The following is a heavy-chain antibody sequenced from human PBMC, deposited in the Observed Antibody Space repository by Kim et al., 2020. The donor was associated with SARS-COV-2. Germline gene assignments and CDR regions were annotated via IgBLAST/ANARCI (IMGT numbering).Heavy chain of an antibody. CDR3: ARSSKIVVVAANWFDP. V-gene: IGHV1-18*01. Sequence: ASVKVSCKASGYTFTSYGISWVRQAPGQGLEWMGWISAYNGNTNYAQKLQGRVTMTTDTSTSTAYMELRSPRSDDTAVYYCARSSKIVVVAANWFDPWGQGTLVTVSS. J-gene: IGHJ5*02. CDR1: GYTFTSYG. CDR2: ISAYNGNT. D-gene: IGHD2-15*01.